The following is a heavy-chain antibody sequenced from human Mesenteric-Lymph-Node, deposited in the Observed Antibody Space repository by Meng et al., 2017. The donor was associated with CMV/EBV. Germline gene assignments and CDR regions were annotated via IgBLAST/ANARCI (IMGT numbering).Heavy chain of an antibody. D-gene: IGHD1-7*01. CDR3: SRVNWNYVGIDY. J-gene: IGHJ4*02. V-gene: IGHV4-34*01. CDR1: GGSFSGYY. CDR2: INHSGST. Sequence: SQTLSLTCAVYGGSFSGYYWSWIRQPPGKGLEWIGEINHSGSTNYNPSLKSRVTISVDTSKNQFSLKLSSVTAADTAVYYCSRVNWNYVGIDYWGQGTLVTVSS.